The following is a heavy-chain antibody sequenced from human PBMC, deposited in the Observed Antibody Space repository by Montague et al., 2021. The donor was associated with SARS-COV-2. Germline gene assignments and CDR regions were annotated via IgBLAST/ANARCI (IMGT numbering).Heavy chain of an antibody. V-gene: IGHV4-59*01. J-gene: IGHJ3*02. Sequence: SETLSLTCTVSGGSISSYYWSWIRQPPGKGLEWIGYIYYSGSTNYNPSLKSRVTISVDTSKNQFSLKLSSVTAADTAVYYRARDKGLTIFGVVKSPGAFDIWGQGTMVTVSS. CDR2: IYYSGST. D-gene: IGHD3-3*01. CDR1: GGSISSYY. CDR3: ARDKGLTIFGVVKSPGAFDI.